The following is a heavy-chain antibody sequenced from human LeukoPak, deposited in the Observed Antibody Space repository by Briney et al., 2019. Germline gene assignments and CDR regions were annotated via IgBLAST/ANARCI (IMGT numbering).Heavy chain of an antibody. V-gene: IGHV4-61*02. CDR3: ARVDSSSWYHY. J-gene: IGHJ4*02. CDR1: GGSISSGSYY. CDR2: IYTSGST. Sequence: PSQTLSLTCTVSGGSISSGSYYWRWIRQPAGKGLEWIVRIYTSGSTNYNPSLKSRVTISVDTSKNQFSLKLSSVTAADTAVYYCARVDSSSWYHYWGQGTLVTVSS. D-gene: IGHD6-13*01.